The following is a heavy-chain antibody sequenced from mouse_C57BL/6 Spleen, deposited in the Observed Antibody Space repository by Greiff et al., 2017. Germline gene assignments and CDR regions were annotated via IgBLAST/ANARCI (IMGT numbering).Heavy chain of an antibody. Sequence: EVQLQQSGPELVKPGASVKISCKASGYTFTDYYMNWVKQSHGKSLEWIGDINPNNGGTSYNQKFKGKATLTVDKSSSTAYMELRSLTSEDSAVYYCARDAQLPYYFDYGGQGTTLTVSS. V-gene: IGHV1-26*01. CDR3: ARDAQLPYYFDY. CDR2: INPNNGGT. J-gene: IGHJ2*01. CDR1: GYTFTDYY. D-gene: IGHD3-1*01.